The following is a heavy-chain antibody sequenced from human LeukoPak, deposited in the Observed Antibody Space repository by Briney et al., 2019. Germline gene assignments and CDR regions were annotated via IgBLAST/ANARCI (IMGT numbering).Heavy chain of an antibody. CDR1: GGSISSGNYF. V-gene: IGHV4-61*02. Sequence: SQTLSLTCTVSGGSISSGNYFWSWIRQPAGKGLEWIGRIYTSGSTNYNPSLKTRVTIAVGTSKHQFSLKLSSVTAADTAVYYCARSPLEYDFWSGRHYYFDYWGQGTLVTVSS. CDR3: ARSPLEYDFWSGRHYYFDY. J-gene: IGHJ4*02. D-gene: IGHD3-3*01. CDR2: IYTSGST.